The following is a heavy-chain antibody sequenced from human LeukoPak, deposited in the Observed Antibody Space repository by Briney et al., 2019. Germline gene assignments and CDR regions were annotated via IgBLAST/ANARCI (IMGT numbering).Heavy chain of an antibody. V-gene: IGHV3-33*01. D-gene: IGHD4-17*01. J-gene: IGHJ4*02. Sequence: SLTHSCEPTRFTFGDYGIHGVRQTTGKGLEWVAVIWSDGSNKYYADSVKGRFTISRDNSKKTLYLLMNSLRVEDTAVYYCVRASVSFDYWGQGTLVTVSS. CDR2: IWSDGSNK. CDR3: VRASVSFDY. CDR1: RFTFGDYG.